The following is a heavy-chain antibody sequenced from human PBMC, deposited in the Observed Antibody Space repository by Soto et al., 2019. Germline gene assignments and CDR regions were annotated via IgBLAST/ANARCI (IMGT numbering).Heavy chain of an antibody. CDR3: ARGVIYDKTYYDFWSGYSYYYYYMDV. Sequence: SETLSLTCAVYGGSFSGYYWSWIRQPPGKGLEWIGEINHSGSTNYNPSLKSRVTISVDTSKNQFSLKLSSVTAADTAVYYCARGVIYDKTYYDFWSGYSYYYYYMDVWGKGTTVTVSS. CDR2: INHSGST. J-gene: IGHJ6*03. V-gene: IGHV4-34*01. CDR1: GGSFSGYY. D-gene: IGHD3-3*01.